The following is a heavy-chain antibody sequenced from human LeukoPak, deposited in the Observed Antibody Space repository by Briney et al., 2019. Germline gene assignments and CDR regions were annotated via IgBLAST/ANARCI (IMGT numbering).Heavy chain of an antibody. CDR1: GFTFSSYW. V-gene: IGHV3-7*01. CDR3: ASFSGYYFTTFDY. J-gene: IGHJ4*02. Sequence: GGSLRLSCAASGFTFSSYWMSWVCQAPGKGLEWVANIKQDGSEKYYVDSVKGRFTISRDNAKNSLYLQMSSLRAEDTAVYYCASFSGYYFTTFDYWGQGTLVTVSS. CDR2: IKQDGSEK. D-gene: IGHD3-22*01.